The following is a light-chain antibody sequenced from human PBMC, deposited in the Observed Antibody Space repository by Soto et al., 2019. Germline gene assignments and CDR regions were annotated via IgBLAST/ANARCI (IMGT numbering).Light chain of an antibody. CDR3: KQSYSTLT. Sequence: DIQMTQSPSSLSASVGDRVTITCRASQSISSYLNWYQQKPGKAPKLLIYAASSLQSGVPSRFSGSGSGTDFTLTISSLQPEDFATYYCKQSYSTLTFGGGTKVEIK. J-gene: IGKJ4*01. CDR2: AAS. V-gene: IGKV1-39*01. CDR1: QSISSY.